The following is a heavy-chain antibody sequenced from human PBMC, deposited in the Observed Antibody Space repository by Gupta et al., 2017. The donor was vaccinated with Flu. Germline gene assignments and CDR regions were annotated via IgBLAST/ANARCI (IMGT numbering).Heavy chain of an antibody. V-gene: IGHV3-9*01. CDR3: VKDRGYTWDAIDF. J-gene: IGHJ3*01. CDR2: ITWNSDTI. Sequence: EVQLVESGGGLVQPGRSLRLSCAASGINFDDYAMHWVRQAPGKGLEWVSGITWNSDTIGYADSMKGRFTLSRDTAKNSLYLQMNSLRPEDTALYYCVKDRGYTWDAIDFWGQGTMVTVSS. CDR1: GINFDDYA. D-gene: IGHD2-15*01.